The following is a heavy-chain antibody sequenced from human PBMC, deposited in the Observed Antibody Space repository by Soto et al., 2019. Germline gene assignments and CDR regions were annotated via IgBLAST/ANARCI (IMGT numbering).Heavy chain of an antibody. V-gene: IGHV4-34*01. Sequence: SETLSLTCAVYGGSFSGYYWSWIRQPPGKGLEWIGEINHSGSTNYNPSLKSRVTISVDTSKNQFSLKLSSVTAADTAVYYCARHIVTGYWVASGWFDPWGQGTQVTVSS. CDR2: INHSGST. CDR1: GGSFSGYY. CDR3: ARHIVTGYWVASGWFDP. J-gene: IGHJ5*02. D-gene: IGHD3-9*01.